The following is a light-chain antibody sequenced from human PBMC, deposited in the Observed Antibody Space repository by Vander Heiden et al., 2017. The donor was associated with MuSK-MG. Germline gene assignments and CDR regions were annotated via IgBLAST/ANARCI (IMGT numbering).Light chain of an antibody. J-gene: IGKJ5*01. CDR3: QQSLSCLPVT. CDR1: QSIANY. Sequence: DIQMTQDPSSLSASVGDRVTITCQASQSIANYLNWYQQKPGKAPMLLIYSASNLQSGVPARFSGSGSGTDFTLTISSLQPEDFAAYYCQQSLSCLPVTFGQGTQVEIK. CDR2: SAS. V-gene: IGKV1-39*01.